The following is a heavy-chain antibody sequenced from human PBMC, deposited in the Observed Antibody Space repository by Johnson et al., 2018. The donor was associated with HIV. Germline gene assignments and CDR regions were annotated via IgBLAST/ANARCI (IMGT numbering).Heavy chain of an antibody. J-gene: IGHJ3*02. CDR3: AREGRRDAFDI. CDR2: VSWNSGSI. CDR1: GFMFDDYA. V-gene: IGHV3-9*01. Sequence: VQLVESGGGSVQPGRSLRLSCAASGFMFDDYAMHWVRQAPGKGLEWVSSVSWNSGSIGYGDSVKGRFTISRDNAKSTLYLQMNSLRAEDTAVYYCAREGRRDAFDIWGQGTMVTVSS. D-gene: IGHD1-26*01.